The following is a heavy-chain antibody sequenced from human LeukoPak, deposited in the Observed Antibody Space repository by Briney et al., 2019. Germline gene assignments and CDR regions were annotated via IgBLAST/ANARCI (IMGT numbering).Heavy chain of an antibody. CDR3: ARGFTMIVVVMDAFDI. D-gene: IGHD3-22*01. CDR2: IYYSGST. CDR1: GYSISSGYY. J-gene: IGHJ3*02. Sequence: MPSETLSLTCTVSGYSISSGYYWGWIRQPPGKGLEWIGSIYYSGSTYYNPSLKSRVTISVDTSKNQFSLKLSSVTAADTAVYYCARGFTMIVVVMDAFDIWGQGTMVTVSS. V-gene: IGHV4-38-2*02.